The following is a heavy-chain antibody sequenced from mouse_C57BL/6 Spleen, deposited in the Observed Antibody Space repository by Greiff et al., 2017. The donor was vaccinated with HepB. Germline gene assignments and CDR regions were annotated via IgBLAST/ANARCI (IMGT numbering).Heavy chain of an antibody. J-gene: IGHJ1*03. Sequence: EVQVVESGGGLVQPGGSLKLSCAASGIDFSRYWMSWVRRAPGKGLEWIGEINPDSSTINYAPSLKDKFIISRDNAKNTLYLQMSKVRSEDTALYYCARGITTVVARRYFDVWGTGTTVTVSS. D-gene: IGHD1-1*01. CDR3: ARGITTVVARRYFDV. V-gene: IGHV4-1*01. CDR2: INPDSSTI. CDR1: GIDFSRYW.